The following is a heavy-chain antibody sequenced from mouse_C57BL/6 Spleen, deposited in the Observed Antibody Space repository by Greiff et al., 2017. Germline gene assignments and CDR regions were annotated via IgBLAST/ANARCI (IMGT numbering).Heavy chain of an antibody. CDR3: ARAGFTTVVAGDAMDD. J-gene: IGHJ4*01. CDR2: IYPGSGNT. V-gene: IGHV1-76*01. Sequence: VQRVESGAELVRPGASVKLSCKASGYTFTDYSINWVKQRPGQGLEWIARIYPGSGNTYYNEKFKGKATLTAEKSSSTAYMQLSSLTSEDSAVYFCARAGFTTVVAGDAMDDWGQGTSVTVSS. CDR1: GYTFTDYS. D-gene: IGHD1-1*01.